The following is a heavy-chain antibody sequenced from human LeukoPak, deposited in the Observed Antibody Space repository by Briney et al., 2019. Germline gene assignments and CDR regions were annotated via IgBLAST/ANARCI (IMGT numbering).Heavy chain of an antibody. CDR2: MSSDGNAM. CDR3: VKESEYYFDHSASFDY. CDR1: GFTFTAYL. J-gene: IGHJ4*02. Sequence: GGSLRLSCAASGFTFTAYLIHWVRQAPGKGLEWVAVMSSDGNAMFYADSVKGRFTISRDNSKNTLYLQMNSLRAEDTAVYYCVKESEYYFDHSASFDYWGQGTLVTVSS. V-gene: IGHV3-30-3*01. D-gene: IGHD3-22*01.